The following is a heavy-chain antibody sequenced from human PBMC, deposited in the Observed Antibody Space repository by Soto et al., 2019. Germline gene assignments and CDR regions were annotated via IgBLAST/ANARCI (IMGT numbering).Heavy chain of an antibody. J-gene: IGHJ4*02. V-gene: IGHV3-66*01. CDR1: GFTVSSNY. CDR3: ARWSGSYYFDY. D-gene: IGHD1-26*01. CDR2: IYSGGST. Sequence: GGSLRLSCAASGFTVSSNYMSWVRQAPGKGLEWVSVIYSGGSTYYADSVKGRFTISRDNSKNTLYLQMNSLRAEDTAVYYCARWSGSYYFDYWGQGTLVTVSS.